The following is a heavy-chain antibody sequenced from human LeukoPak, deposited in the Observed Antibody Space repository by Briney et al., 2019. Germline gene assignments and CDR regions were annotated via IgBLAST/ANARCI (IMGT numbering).Heavy chain of an antibody. CDR3: TTGRGRLNMATILFPLCW. D-gene: IGHD5-12*01. Sequence: GGSLRLSCAASGFTFSNAWMSWVRQAPGKGLEWVGRIKSKTDGGTTDYAAPVKGRFTISRDDSKNTLYLQMNSLKTEDTAVYYCTTGRGRLNMATILFPLCWWGQGTLVTVSS. V-gene: IGHV3-15*01. CDR1: GFTFSNAW. J-gene: IGHJ4*02. CDR2: IKSKTDGGTT.